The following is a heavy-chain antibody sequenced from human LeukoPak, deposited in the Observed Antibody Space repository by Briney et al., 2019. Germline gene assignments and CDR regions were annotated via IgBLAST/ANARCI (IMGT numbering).Heavy chain of an antibody. V-gene: IGHV3-30*02. D-gene: IGHD7-27*01. CDR1: GLTFSSYG. CDR2: LRDEGRNK. CDR3: ANGLSGDLGPLGY. J-gene: IGHJ4*02. Sequence: GSLRLCRAESGLTFSSYGMHWVRQAPGKGVEWVAFLRDEGRNKYYAYSVKVRFTISRGNSKNTLYLQINSLRAEDTAVYYCANGLSGDLGPLGYWGQGTLVTVSS.